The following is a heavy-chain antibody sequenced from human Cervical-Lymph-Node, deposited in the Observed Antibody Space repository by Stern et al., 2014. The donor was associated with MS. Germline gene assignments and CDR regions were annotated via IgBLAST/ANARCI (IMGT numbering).Heavy chain of an antibody. J-gene: IGHJ6*02. CDR3: ARESPSSATTVTALNGMDV. D-gene: IGHD4-11*01. CDR2: INHNSGGT. CDR1: GYTFTGYY. V-gene: IGHV1-2*06. Sequence: VPLVESGAEVKKPGASVKVSCKASGYTFTGYYMHWVRQAPGQGLEWMGRINHNSGGTSYAQKFQGRVTMTRDTSISTAYMELSRLRSDDTAVYYCARESPSSATTVTALNGMDVWGQGTTVTVSS.